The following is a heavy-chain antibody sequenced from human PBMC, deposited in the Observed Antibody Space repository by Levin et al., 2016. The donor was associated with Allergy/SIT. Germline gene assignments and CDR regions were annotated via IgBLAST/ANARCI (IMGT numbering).Heavy chain of an antibody. Sequence: SETLSLTCTVSGGSISSYYWSWIRQPPGKGLEWIGYIYYSGSTNYNPSLKSRVTISVDTSKNQFSLKLSSVTAADTAVYYCARYSVDIVATISNDAFDIWGQGTMVTVSS. V-gene: IGHV4-59*01. CDR3: ARYSVDIVATISNDAFDI. CDR1: GGSISSYY. J-gene: IGHJ3*02. CDR2: IYYSGST. D-gene: IGHD5-12*01.